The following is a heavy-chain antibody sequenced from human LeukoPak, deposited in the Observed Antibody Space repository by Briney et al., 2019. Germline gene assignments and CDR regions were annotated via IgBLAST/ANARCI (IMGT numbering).Heavy chain of an antibody. CDR3: ARVVDYYDSSGLNY. V-gene: IGHV3-21*01. J-gene: IGHJ4*02. CDR1: GFTFSSYS. CDR2: ISSSSSYI. D-gene: IGHD3-22*01. Sequence: GGSLRLSCAASGFTFSSYSMNWVRQAPGKGLEWVSSISSSSSYIYYADSVKGRFTISRDNAKNSLYLQMNSLRAEDTAVYYCARVVDYYDSSGLNYWGQGTLVTVSS.